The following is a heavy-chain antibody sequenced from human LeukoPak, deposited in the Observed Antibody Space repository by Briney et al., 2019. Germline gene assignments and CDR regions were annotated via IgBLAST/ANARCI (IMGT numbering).Heavy chain of an antibody. D-gene: IGHD5-12*01. Sequence: GGSLRLSCAASGFTLSSYAMSWVRQAPGKGLEWVSLISGNAGSTYYVDSVKGRFTISRDITKNTLYLQMNSLRAEDTATYYCAKVSPYSGYEYDYWGQGTLVTVSS. J-gene: IGHJ4*02. CDR1: GFTLSSYA. V-gene: IGHV3-23*01. CDR3: AKVSPYSGYEYDY. CDR2: ISGNAGST.